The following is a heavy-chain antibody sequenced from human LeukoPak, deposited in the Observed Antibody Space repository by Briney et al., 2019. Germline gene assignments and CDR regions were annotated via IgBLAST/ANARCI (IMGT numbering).Heavy chain of an antibody. V-gene: IGHV3-23*01. Sequence: GGSLRLSCAASGFTFSNYAMSWVRQAPGKGLEWVSAITGGGSGIYYADSMKSRFTISRDNSKNTLYLQINSLRAEDTAVYYCAKWGDYDVLTGYYASDYWGQGTLVTVSS. J-gene: IGHJ4*02. D-gene: IGHD3-9*01. CDR1: GFTFSNYA. CDR2: ITGGGSGI. CDR3: AKWGDYDVLTGYYASDY.